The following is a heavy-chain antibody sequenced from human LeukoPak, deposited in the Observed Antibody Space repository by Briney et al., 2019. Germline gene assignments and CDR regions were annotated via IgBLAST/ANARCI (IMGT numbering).Heavy chain of an antibody. Sequence: ASVKVSCKVSGYTLTELSMHWVRQAPGKGLEWMGGFDPEDGETIYAQKFQGRVTMTEDTSTDTAYMELSSLRSEDTAVYYCATGGSHYYDSSGSLFDYWGQGTLVTVSS. CDR1: GYTLTELS. D-gene: IGHD3-22*01. CDR2: FDPEDGET. CDR3: ATGGSHYYDSSGSLFDY. J-gene: IGHJ4*02. V-gene: IGHV1-24*01.